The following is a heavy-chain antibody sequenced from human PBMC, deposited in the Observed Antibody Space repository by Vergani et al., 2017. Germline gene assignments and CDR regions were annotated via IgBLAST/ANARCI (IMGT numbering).Heavy chain of an antibody. V-gene: IGHV3-33*01. CDR2: TWYDGNNK. CDR1: GFTFNQYG. CDR3: ARDLRLLYNRFDP. Sequence: QVQLVASGGGVVQPGRSLRLSCAASGFTFNQYGMHWVRQAPGKGLEWVAVTWYDGNNKQYADSVKGRFTISRDNSKSTMYLQRNSLRDEDTGVYYCARDLRLLYNRFDPWGQGTLVTDSS. D-gene: IGHD1-14*01. J-gene: IGHJ5*02.